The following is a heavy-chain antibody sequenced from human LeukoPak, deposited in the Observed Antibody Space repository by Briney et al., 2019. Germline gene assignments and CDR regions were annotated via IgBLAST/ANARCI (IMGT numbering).Heavy chain of an antibody. CDR1: GYTFTDYF. CDR3: ARDTDTSASYDY. J-gene: IGHJ4*02. V-gene: IGHV1-2*04. D-gene: IGHD6-19*01. CDR2: VNPNSGGT. Sequence: ASVKVSCTASGYTFTDYFIHWVRQAPGQGPEWMGRVNPNSGGTNYAQKFQGWVTMTRDTSITTAYMELSRLRSDDTAMYYCARDTDTSASYDYWGQGALVTVSS.